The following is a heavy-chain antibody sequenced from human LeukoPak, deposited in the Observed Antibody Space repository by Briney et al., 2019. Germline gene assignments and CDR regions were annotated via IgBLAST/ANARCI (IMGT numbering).Heavy chain of an antibody. Sequence: GGSLRLSCAASGFTFSSYSMNWVRQAPGKGLEWVSYISSSSSTIYYADSVKGRFTISRDNAKNSLYLQMNSLRAEDTAVYYCATLEVPAAMIDAFHIWGQGTMVTVSS. J-gene: IGHJ3*02. D-gene: IGHD2-2*01. CDR2: ISSSSSTI. CDR3: ATLEVPAAMIDAFHI. V-gene: IGHV3-48*04. CDR1: GFTFSSYS.